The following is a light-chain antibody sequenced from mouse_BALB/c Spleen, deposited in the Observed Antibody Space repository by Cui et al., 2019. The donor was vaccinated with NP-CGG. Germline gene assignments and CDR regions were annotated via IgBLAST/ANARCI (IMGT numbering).Light chain of an antibody. CDR1: TGAVTTSNY. CDR3: ALWYSNHWV. V-gene: IGLV1*01. Sequence: QALVPHESPLSTSPGETVTLTCRSSTGAVTTSNYANWVQEKPDHLFTGLIGGTNNRAPGVPARFSGSLIGDKAALTITGAQTEDEAIYFCALWYSNHWVFGGGTKLTVL. CDR2: GTN. J-gene: IGLJ1*01.